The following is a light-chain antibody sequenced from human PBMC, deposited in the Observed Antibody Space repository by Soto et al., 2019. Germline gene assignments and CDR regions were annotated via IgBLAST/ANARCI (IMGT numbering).Light chain of an antibody. CDR2: AAS. CDR3: QKYNSAPWT. CDR1: QGISNY. Sequence: DIQMTQSPSSLSASVGDRVTITCRASQGISNYLAWYQQKPGKVPKLLIYAASTLQSGVPSRFIGSESGTDFTLTISSLQPEDVATYYCQKYNSAPWTFGQGTKVEIK. V-gene: IGKV1-27*01. J-gene: IGKJ1*01.